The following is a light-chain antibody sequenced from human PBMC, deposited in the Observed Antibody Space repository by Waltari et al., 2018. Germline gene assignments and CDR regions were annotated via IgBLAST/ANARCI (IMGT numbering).Light chain of an antibody. CDR1: DAKIY. CDR2: RVS. CDR3: VQGFDRPRT. Sequence: DAKIYLEGYPQRPGHPPRRLIYRVSNRESGVTDGFSGSGSGTDFTLKISRVEADDVGVYYCVQGFDRPRTFGQGTKVEI. V-gene: IGKV2-30*01. J-gene: IGKJ2*01.